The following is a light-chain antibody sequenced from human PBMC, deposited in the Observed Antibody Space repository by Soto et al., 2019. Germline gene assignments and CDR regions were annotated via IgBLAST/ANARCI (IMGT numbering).Light chain of an antibody. CDR2: VAS. CDR3: QQTYSSPT. Sequence: DIQMTQSRSSLSASVGHSVSITYRAVERICPYFNWYQHKPGKAPKLLIHVASNLERGVPSRLGGGGSGTDFSLSISSLQPEDFATYYCQQTYSSPTFGQGTKVDIK. V-gene: IGKV1-39*01. J-gene: IGKJ1*01. CDR1: ERICPY.